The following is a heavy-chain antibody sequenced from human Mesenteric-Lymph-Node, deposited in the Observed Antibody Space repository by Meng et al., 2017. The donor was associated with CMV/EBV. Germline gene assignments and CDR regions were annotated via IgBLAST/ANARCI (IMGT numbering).Heavy chain of an antibody. CDR2: INPGGST. CDR3: ARRVVRTENWFDP. J-gene: IGHJ5*02. D-gene: IGHD3-10*01. CDR1: GYTFTNFY. V-gene: IGHV1-46*01. Sequence: SCRAYGYTFTNFYMAWVRQAPGQGPEWMAIINPGGSTHYSQKFQGRLTLTSDTSTSTVYMELSSLTSEDTAFYYCARRVVRTENWFDPWGQGTLVTVSS.